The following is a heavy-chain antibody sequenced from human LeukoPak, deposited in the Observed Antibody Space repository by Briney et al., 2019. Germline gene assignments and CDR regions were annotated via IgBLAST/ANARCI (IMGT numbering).Heavy chain of an antibody. CDR1: GYTLTELS. J-gene: IGHJ5*02. CDR2: FDPEDGET. Sequence: EASVKVSCKVSGYTLTELSMHWVRQAPGKGLEWMGGFDPEDGETIYAQKFQGRITMTEDTSTDTAYMELSSLRSEDTAVYYCATVRARVNWFDPWGQGTLVTVSS. CDR3: ATVRARVNWFDP. V-gene: IGHV1-24*01.